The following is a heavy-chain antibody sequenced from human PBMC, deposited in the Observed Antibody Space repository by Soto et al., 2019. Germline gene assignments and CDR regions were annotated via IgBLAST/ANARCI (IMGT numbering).Heavy chain of an antibody. CDR3: ARVGYSSTGTTLHFHGLDV. CDR1: GYNLTSHY. J-gene: IGHJ6*02. D-gene: IGHD3-22*01. Sequence: GASVKVSCKTSGYNLTSHYIHWVRQAPGQRLESMGIIYPRGGSTIYAQKFQGKVTMTRDTSTHTLYMELSSLRSEDTAIYYCARVGYSSTGTTLHFHGLDVWGQGTTVTVSS. V-gene: IGHV1-46*01. CDR2: IYPRGGST.